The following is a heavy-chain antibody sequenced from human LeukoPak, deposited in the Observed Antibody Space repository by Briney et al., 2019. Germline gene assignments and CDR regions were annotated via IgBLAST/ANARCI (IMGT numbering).Heavy chain of an antibody. D-gene: IGHD5-12*01. Sequence: GGSLRLSCAASGFTFSSYAMSWVRQAPGKGLEWVSVIYSGGSTYYADSVKGRFTISRDNSKNTLYLQMNSLRAEDTAVYYCARDPISGYDRYGMDVWGQGTTVTVSS. CDR1: GFTFSSYA. CDR2: IYSGGST. CDR3: ARDPISGYDRYGMDV. J-gene: IGHJ6*02. V-gene: IGHV3-53*01.